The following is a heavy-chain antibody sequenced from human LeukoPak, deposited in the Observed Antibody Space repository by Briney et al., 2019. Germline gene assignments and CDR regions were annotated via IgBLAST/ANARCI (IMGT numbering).Heavy chain of an antibody. CDR2: ISSSSSYI. J-gene: IGHJ3*02. Sequence: GGSLRLSCAASGFTFSSYSMNWVRQAPGKGLEWVSSISSSSSYIYYADSVKGRFTISRDNAKNSLYLQMNSLRAEDTAVYYCARDFGLDAFDIWGQGTMATVSS. CDR3: ARDFGLDAFDI. V-gene: IGHV3-21*01. CDR1: GFTFSSYS. D-gene: IGHD3-10*01.